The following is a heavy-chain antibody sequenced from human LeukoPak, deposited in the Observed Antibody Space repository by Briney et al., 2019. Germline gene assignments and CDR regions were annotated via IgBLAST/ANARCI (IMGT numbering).Heavy chain of an antibody. D-gene: IGHD3-3*01. CDR3: ARDEDWSEIS. CDR2: IKQGGSDI. CDR1: GFIFSSCW. V-gene: IGHV3-7*01. J-gene: IGHJ4*02. Sequence: TGGSLRLSCAASGFIFSSCWMGWVRQAPGKGLEWVADIKQGGSDIYYVDSVKGRFTISRDNTKNSLYMQMNSMRAEDTAVYYCARDEDWSEISWGQGTLVTVSS.